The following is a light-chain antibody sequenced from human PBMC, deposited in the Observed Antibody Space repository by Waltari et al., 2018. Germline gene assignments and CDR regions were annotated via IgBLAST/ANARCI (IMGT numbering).Light chain of an antibody. J-gene: IGLJ3*02. CDR3: AAWDDSLSGRV. Sequence: QSVLTQPPSVSEAPRQRVTISCSGSNSNIGSNAVNWYQQLPGKAPKLLIYYDDLLPSGVSDRFSGSKSGTSASLAISGLQSEDEADYYCAAWDDSLSGRVFGGGTKLTVL. CDR1: NSNIGSNA. V-gene: IGLV1-36*01. CDR2: YDD.